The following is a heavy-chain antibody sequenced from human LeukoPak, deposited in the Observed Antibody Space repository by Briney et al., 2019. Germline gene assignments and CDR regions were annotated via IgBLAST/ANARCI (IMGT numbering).Heavy chain of an antibody. CDR2: IIPIFGTA. CDR3: ARETMITFGGVIVD. J-gene: IGHJ4*02. Sequence: VASVKVSCKASGYTFTTYNINWVRQAPGQGLEWMGGIIPIFGTANYAQKFQGRVTITADKSTSTAYMELSSLRSEDTAVYYCARETMITFGGVIVDWGQGTLVTVSS. CDR1: GYTFTTYN. V-gene: IGHV1-69*06. D-gene: IGHD3-16*02.